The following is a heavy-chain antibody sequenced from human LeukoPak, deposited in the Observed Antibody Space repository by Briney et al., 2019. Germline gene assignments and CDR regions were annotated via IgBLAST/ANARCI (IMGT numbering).Heavy chain of an antibody. Sequence: GGSLRLSCAASGFTFRSYWMSWVRQAPGKGLEWVANIKQDGSEKYYVDSVKGRFTISRDNAKNSLYLQMNSLRAEDTAVYYCARDRGSYYRRYYFDYWGQGTLVTVSS. J-gene: IGHJ4*02. V-gene: IGHV3-7*01. CDR3: ARDRGSYYRRYYFDY. CDR2: IKQDGSEK. CDR1: GFTFRSYW. D-gene: IGHD1-26*01.